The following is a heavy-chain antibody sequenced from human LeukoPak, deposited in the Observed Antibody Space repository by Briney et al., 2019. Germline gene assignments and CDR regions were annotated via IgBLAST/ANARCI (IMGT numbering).Heavy chain of an antibody. CDR1: GGSISSGGYY. Sequence: SQTLSLTCTVSGGSISSGGYYWSWIRQHPGKGLEWIGYIYYSGSTYYNPSLKSRVTISVDTSKNQFSLKLSSVTAADTAVYYCARAAGEWELSPYFDYWGQGTLVTVSS. CDR3: ARAAGEWELSPYFDY. D-gene: IGHD1-26*01. CDR2: IYYSGST. V-gene: IGHV4-31*03. J-gene: IGHJ4*02.